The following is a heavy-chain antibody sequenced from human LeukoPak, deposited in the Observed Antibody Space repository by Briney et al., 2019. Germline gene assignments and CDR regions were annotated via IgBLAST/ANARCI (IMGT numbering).Heavy chain of an antibody. V-gene: IGHV4-38-2*01. CDR3: ASTGSGKHAHYFDY. J-gene: IGHJ4*02. D-gene: IGHD3-10*01. Sequence: SETLSLTCAVSGYSISSGYYWGWIRQPPGKGLEWIGSIYHSGSTYYNPSLKSRVTISVDTSKNQFSLKLSSVTAADTAVYYCASTGSGKHAHYFDYWGQGTLVTVSS. CDR1: GYSISSGYY. CDR2: IYHSGST.